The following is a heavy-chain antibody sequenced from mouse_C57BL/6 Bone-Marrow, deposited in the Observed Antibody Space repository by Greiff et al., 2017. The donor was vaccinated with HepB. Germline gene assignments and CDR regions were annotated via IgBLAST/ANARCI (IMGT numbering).Heavy chain of an antibody. CDR1: GYTFTDYY. J-gene: IGHJ3*01. V-gene: IGHV1-26*01. D-gene: IGHD1-1*02. CDR3: ARSRWKGGFAY. Sequence: EVKLVESGPELVKPGASVKISCKASGYTFTDYYMNWVKQSHGKSLEWIGDINPNNGGTSYNQKFKGKATLTVDKSSSTAYMELRSLTSEDSAVYYCARSRWKGGFAYWGQGTLVTVSA. CDR2: INPNNGGT.